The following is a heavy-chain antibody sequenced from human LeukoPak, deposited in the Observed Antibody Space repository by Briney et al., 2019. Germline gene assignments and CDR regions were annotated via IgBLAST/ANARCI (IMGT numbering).Heavy chain of an antibody. CDR2: ISSGGTTL. CDR3: AKDLRVGYGESFYYYYGMDV. V-gene: IGHV3-48*01. D-gene: IGHD4-17*01. Sequence: GGSLRLSCAGSGFIFSSDSMNWVRQAPGKGLEWISYISSGGTTLYYADSVKGRFTISRDNSKNTLYLQMNGLRAEETAVYYCAKDLRVGYGESFYYYYGMDVWGQGTTVTVSS. J-gene: IGHJ6*02. CDR1: GFIFSSDS.